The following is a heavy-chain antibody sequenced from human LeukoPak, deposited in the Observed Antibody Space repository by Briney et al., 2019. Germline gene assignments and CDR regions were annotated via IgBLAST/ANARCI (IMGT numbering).Heavy chain of an antibody. V-gene: IGHV6-1*01. D-gene: IGHD1-26*01. CDR1: GGSFSSNSAA. CDR3: ARARSGSYPDL. CDR2: TYYRSMWYY. J-gene: IGHJ5*02. Sequence: SQTLSLTCAVSGGSFSSNSAAWNWLRQSPSRGLEWLGRTYYRSMWYYQYPESVKSRITINPDTSKNQFSLQLNSVTPEDTAVYYCARARSGSYPDLWGQGTLATVSS.